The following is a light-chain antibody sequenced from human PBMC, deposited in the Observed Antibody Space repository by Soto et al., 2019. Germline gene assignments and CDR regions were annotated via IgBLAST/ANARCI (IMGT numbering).Light chain of an antibody. CDR3: QQYHIYSGT. CDR2: KAS. CDR1: QTISSW. J-gene: IGKJ1*01. Sequence: EIRRTRAYSTLAAAVGKRITITCRASQTISSWLAWYQQKPGKAPKLLIYKASTLASGVPSRFSGSGSGTEFTLTTNSLQPDDFATYYCQQYHIYSGTFGQ. V-gene: IGKV1-5*03.